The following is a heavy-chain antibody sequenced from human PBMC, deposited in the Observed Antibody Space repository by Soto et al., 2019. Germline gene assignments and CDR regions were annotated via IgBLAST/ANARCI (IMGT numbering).Heavy chain of an antibody. Sequence: ELQLVESEGGFVEPGSSLRLSCVASGFRFSDGWFNWARQAPGKGLEWVGLIIGGGGAIHYAAPVKGRFTISRDDTKITGYLQMARLQIGATAMYFCIRHSPYLGAWRWGQGPRVTVSS. CDR2: IIGGGGAI. CDR1: GFRFSDGW. D-gene: IGHD2-21*01. J-gene: IGHJ4*02. V-gene: IGHV3-15*07. CDR3: IRHSPYLGAWR.